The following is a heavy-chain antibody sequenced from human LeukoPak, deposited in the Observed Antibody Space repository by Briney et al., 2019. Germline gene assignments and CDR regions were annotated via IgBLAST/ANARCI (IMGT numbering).Heavy chain of an antibody. CDR3: ARVSLVRGAPDYYFDY. CDR1: GGSLSSSSYY. J-gene: IGHJ4*02. Sequence: LETLSLTCTVSGGSLSSSSYYWGWIRQPPGKGLEWMGSIYYSGSTYYNPSLKSRVTISVDTSKNQFALKLSSATAADTAVYYCARVSLVRGAPDYYFDYWGQGTLVTVSS. V-gene: IGHV4-39*06. D-gene: IGHD3-10*01. CDR2: IYYSGST.